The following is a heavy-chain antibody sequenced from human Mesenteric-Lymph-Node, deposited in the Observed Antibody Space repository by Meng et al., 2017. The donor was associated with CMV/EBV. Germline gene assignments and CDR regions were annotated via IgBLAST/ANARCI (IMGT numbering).Heavy chain of an antibody. Sequence: GESLKISCAASGFTFSRYWMNWVRQAPGKGLEWVANINEDGSEKNYVDSVKGRFTISRDNAKKSLFLQMNSLRAEDTAVYYCARDRGYGDYGGLYAFDIWGQGTMVTVSS. CDR3: ARDRGYGDYGGLYAFDI. D-gene: IGHD4-17*01. CDR1: GFTFSRYW. V-gene: IGHV3-7*01. CDR2: INEDGSEK. J-gene: IGHJ3*02.